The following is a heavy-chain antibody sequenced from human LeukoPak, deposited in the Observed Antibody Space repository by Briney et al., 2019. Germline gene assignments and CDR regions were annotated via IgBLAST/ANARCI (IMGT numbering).Heavy chain of an antibody. CDR3: AKDSSGWSDGFDI. CDR1: GFTFDDYA. Sequence: GGSLRLSCAASGFTFDDYAMHWVRQAPGKGLEWVSGISWNSGSIGYADSVKGRFTISRDNAKNSLYLQMNSLRAEDMALYYCAKDSSGWSDGFDIRGQGTMVTVLS. D-gene: IGHD6-19*01. J-gene: IGHJ3*02. V-gene: IGHV3-9*03. CDR2: ISWNSGSI.